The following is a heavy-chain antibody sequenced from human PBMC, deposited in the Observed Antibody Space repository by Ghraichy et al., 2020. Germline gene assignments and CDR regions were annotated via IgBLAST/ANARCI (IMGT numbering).Heavy chain of an antibody. Sequence: GESLNISCAAYGFTFSRYWMTWVRQAPGKGLEWVANINQDGSEKKYVDSVKGRFTISRDNAKKSMYLQLNSLRVEDTSVYYCARRGYSSSSHDYWGQGTLVTVSS. V-gene: IGHV3-7*01. CDR1: GFTFSRYW. CDR2: INQDGSEK. J-gene: IGHJ4*02. D-gene: IGHD6-6*01. CDR3: ARRGYSSSSHDY.